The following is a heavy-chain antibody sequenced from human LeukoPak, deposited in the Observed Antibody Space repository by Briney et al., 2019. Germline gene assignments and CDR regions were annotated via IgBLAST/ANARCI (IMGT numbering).Heavy chain of an antibody. J-gene: IGHJ4*02. D-gene: IGHD3-16*01. CDR2: IYHSGST. V-gene: IGHV4-59*12. CDR3: ARAPPGGSPFDF. Sequence: SETLSLTCTVSGGSISSYYWSWIRQPPGKGLEWIGYIYHSGSTYYNPSLKSRVTISVDTSKNQFSLRLTSVTAADTAVYYCARAPPGGSPFDFWGQGTLVTVSS. CDR1: GGSISSYY.